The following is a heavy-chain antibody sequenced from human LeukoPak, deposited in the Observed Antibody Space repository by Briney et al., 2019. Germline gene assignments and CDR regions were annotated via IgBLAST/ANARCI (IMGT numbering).Heavy chain of an antibody. D-gene: IGHD3-16*02. V-gene: IGHV3-30-3*01. CDR1: GFTFSSYA. J-gene: IGHJ4*02. Sequence: PGGSLRLSCAASGFTFSSYAMHWVRQAPGKGLEWVAVISYDGSNKYYADSVKGRFTISRDNSKNTLYLQMNSLRAEDTAVYYCARDFTFGGVIAELDYWGQGTLVTVSS. CDR2: ISYDGSNK. CDR3: ARDFTFGGVIAELDY.